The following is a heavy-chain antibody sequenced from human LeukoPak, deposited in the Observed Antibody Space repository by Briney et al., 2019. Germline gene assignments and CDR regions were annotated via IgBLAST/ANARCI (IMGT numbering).Heavy chain of an antibody. V-gene: IGHV4-4*07. D-gene: IGHD1-26*01. CDR2: IYTRGST. Sequence: SETLSLTCTVSGGSISNYYWGWIRQSAGRGLEWIGRIYTRGSTSYHPSLKSRVTISVDTPKNLVSLKLSSVTAADTAVYYCARDIGIGGSFSLDYWRQGTLVTVSP. CDR1: GGSISNYY. CDR3: ARDIGIGGSFSLDY. J-gene: IGHJ4*02.